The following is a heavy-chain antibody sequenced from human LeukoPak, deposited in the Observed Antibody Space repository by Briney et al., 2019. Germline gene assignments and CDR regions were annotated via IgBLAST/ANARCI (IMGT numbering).Heavy chain of an antibody. Sequence: VASVKVSCKASGGTFSIYAISWVRQAPGQGLEWMGGIIPIFGTANYAQKFQGRVTITADESTSTAYMELSSLRSEDTAVYYCARETDYYGSGRDWFDPWGQGTLVTVSS. D-gene: IGHD3-10*01. J-gene: IGHJ5*02. CDR2: IIPIFGTA. CDR1: GGTFSIYA. CDR3: ARETDYYGSGRDWFDP. V-gene: IGHV1-69*01.